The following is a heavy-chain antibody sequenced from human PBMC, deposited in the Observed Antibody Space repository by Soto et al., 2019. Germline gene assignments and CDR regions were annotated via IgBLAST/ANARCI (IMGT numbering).Heavy chain of an antibody. CDR1: GGTFSSYA. CDR3: ASYTIFGVVGPGGMDV. V-gene: IGHV1-18*01. CDR2: ISAYNGNT. J-gene: IGHJ6*02. Sequence: GASVKVSCKASGGTFSSYAISWVRQAPGQGLEWMGWISAYNGNTNYAQKLQGRVTMTTDTSTSTAYMELRSLRSDDTAVYYCASYTIFGVVGPGGMDVWGQGTTVTVSS. D-gene: IGHD3-3*01.